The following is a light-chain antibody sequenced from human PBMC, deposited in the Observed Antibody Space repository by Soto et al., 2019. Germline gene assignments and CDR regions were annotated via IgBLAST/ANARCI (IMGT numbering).Light chain of an antibody. CDR3: QHYNSYSEA. Sequence: DIQMTQSPSTLSASVGDRVTITCRASQSISSFLAWYQQKPGKAPKLLIYKASTLKSGVPSRFSGSGSGTEFTLTISSLQPDDFATYYCQHYNSYSEAFGQGTKGDIK. V-gene: IGKV1-5*03. CDR1: QSISSF. CDR2: KAS. J-gene: IGKJ1*01.